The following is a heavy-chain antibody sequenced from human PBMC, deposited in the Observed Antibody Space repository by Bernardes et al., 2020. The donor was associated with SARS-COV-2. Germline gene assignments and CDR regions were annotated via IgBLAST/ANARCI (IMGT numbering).Heavy chain of an antibody. J-gene: IGHJ6*02. V-gene: IGHV3-23*01. CDR3: AKDKLEYSYGCMDV. CDR2: VRYSGGGA. Sequence: GGSLRLSCVASGVTFSLYSMSCVRQAPGKWLEWVAVVRYSGGGAYYADSVRGRFTISRANSRNTVYLEMTSLRVEDTAVYYCAKDKLEYSYGCMDVWGQGATVTVSS. D-gene: IGHD5-18*01. CDR1: GVTFSLYS.